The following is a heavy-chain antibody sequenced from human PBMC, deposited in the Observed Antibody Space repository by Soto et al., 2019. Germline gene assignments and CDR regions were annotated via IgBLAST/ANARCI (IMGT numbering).Heavy chain of an antibody. V-gene: IGHV5-51*01. D-gene: IGHD3-10*01. CDR3: ATPYYYGSGYYYYGMDV. Sequence: GESLKISCKGSGYSFTSYWIGWVRQMPVKGLEWMGIIYPGDSDTRYSPSFQGQVTISADKSISTAYLQWSSLKASDTAMYYCATPYYYGSGYYYYGMDVWGKGTMVTVSS. CDR1: GYSFTSYW. CDR2: IYPGDSDT. J-gene: IGHJ6*04.